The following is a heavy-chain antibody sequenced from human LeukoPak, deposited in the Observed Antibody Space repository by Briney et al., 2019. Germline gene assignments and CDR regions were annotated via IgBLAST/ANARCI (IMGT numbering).Heavy chain of an antibody. V-gene: IGHV3-33*06. D-gene: IGHD1-26*01. CDR1: GFTFSSYG. J-gene: IGHJ4*02. CDR3: AKAVVGATPLFDY. Sequence: PGGSLRLSCAASGFTFSSYGMHWVRQAPDKGLEWVAVIWYDGSNKYYADSVKGRFTISRDNSKNTLYLQMNSLRAEDTAVYYCAKAVVGATPLFDYWGQGTLVTVSS. CDR2: IWYDGSNK.